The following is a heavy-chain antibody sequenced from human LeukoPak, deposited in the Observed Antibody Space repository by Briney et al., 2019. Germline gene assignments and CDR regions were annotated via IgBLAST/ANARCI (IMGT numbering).Heavy chain of an antibody. V-gene: IGHV4-39*02. CDR2: IYYSGST. J-gene: IGHJ5*02. CDR3: ARDFRSSAPTAATLSWFDP. Sequence: PSETLSLTCTVSGGSISSSSYYWGWIRQPPGKGLEWIGSIYYSGSTYYNPSLKSRVTISVDTSKNQFSLKLSSVTAADTAVYYCARDFRSSAPTAATLSWFDPWGQGTLVTVSS. D-gene: IGHD2-15*01. CDR1: GGSISSSSYY.